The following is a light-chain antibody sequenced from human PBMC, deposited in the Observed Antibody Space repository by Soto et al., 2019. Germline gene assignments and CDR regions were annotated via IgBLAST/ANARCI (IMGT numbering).Light chain of an antibody. V-gene: IGLV2-8*01. CDR2: EVT. J-gene: IGLJ2*01. CDR3: SSYAGSNSVV. Sequence: QSALTQPPSASGSPVQAVTISCTGTSSDVGGYNYVSWYQQHPGKAPKLMIYEVTKRPSGVPDRFSGSKSGNTASLTVSGLQAEDEADYYCSSYAGSNSVVFGGGTKLTLL. CDR1: SSDVGGYNY.